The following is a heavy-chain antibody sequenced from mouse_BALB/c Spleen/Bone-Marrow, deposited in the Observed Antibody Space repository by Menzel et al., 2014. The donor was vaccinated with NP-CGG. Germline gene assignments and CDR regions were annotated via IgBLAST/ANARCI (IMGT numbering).Heavy chain of an antibody. CDR1: GFTFSSYG. Sequence: DVQLVESGGDLVKPGGSLKLSCAASGFTFSSYGMSWVRQTPDKRLEWVATISSGDSYTYYPDSVKGRFTISRDNAKNTLYLLMSSLKSEDTAMYYCARHRAGYYAMDYWGQGTSVTVSS. J-gene: IGHJ4*01. CDR3: ARHRAGYYAMDY. CDR2: ISSGDSYT. V-gene: IGHV5-6*01. D-gene: IGHD3-3*01.